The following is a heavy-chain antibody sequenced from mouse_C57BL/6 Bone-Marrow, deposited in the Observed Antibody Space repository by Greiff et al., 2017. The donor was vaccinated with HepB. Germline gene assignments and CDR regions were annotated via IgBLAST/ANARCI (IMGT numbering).Heavy chain of an antibody. CDR1: GYTFTDYY. J-gene: IGHJ4*01. CDR2: IYPGSGNT. CDR3: ARDDYDGTDYYAMDY. V-gene: IGHV1-76*01. D-gene: IGHD2-4*01. Sequence: QVQLKQSGAELVRPGASVKLSCKASGYTFTDYYINWVKQRPGQGLEWIARIYPGSGNTYYNEKFKGKATLTAEKSSSTAYMQLSSLTSEDSAVYFCARDDYDGTDYYAMDYWGQGTSVTVSS.